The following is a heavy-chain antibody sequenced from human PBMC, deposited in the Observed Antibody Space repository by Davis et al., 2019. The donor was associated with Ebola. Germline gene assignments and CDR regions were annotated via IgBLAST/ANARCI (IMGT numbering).Heavy chain of an antibody. V-gene: IGHV3-21*01. CDR1: GFTFSSYS. D-gene: IGHD6-19*01. CDR2: ISSSSSYI. J-gene: IGHJ6*02. Sequence: GESLKISCAASGFTFSSYSMNWVRQAPGKGLEWVSSISSSSSYIYYADSVKDRFTISRDNAKNSLYLQMNSLRAEDTAVYYCARAPGEQWLIDTHYYYYYGMDVWGQGTTVTVSS. CDR3: ARAPGEQWLIDTHYYYYYGMDV.